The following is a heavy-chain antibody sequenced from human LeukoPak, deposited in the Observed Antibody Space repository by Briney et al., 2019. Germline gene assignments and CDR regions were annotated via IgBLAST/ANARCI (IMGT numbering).Heavy chain of an antibody. CDR1: GGSFSGYY. CDR2: INHSGST. CDR3: ARLYYYDGWFDP. Sequence: SETLSLTCAVYGGSFSGYYWSWIRQPPGKGLEWIGEINHSGSTNYNPSLKRRVTISVDTSKNQFSLKLSSVTAADTAVYYCARLYYYDGWFDPWGQGTLVTVSS. D-gene: IGHD3-22*01. V-gene: IGHV4-34*01. J-gene: IGHJ5*02.